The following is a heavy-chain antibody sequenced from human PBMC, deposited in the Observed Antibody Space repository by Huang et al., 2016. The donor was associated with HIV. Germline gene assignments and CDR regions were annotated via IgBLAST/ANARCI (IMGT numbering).Heavy chain of an antibody. Sequence: QVQLVQSGVEVKRPEASVKVSCKASGYTFTKFNIAWVRQAPGQGLEWMGWISTQNSNTNFAQKVEGRVTLTTDTSTNTTYMELRNLESDDTAVYFCARALYGEAFDLWGQGTLVTVSS. CDR3: ARALYGEAFDL. D-gene: IGHD3-10*01. CDR2: ISTQNSNT. J-gene: IGHJ4*02. V-gene: IGHV1-18*04. CDR1: GYTFTKFN.